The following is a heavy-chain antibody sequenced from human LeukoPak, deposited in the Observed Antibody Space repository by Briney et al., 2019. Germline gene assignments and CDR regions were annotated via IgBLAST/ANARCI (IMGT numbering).Heavy chain of an antibody. Sequence: GGSLRLSCAASGFTVSSNYMSWVRQAPGKGLEWAAIIWHDGSDKYYADSVKGRFAISRDNSNNTLYLQMNSLKAEDTAVYYCAREGGQQLGSFDYWGQGTLVTVSS. CDR3: AREGGQQLGSFDY. V-gene: IGHV3-33*08. J-gene: IGHJ4*02. CDR1: GFTVSSNY. CDR2: IWHDGSDK. D-gene: IGHD6-13*01.